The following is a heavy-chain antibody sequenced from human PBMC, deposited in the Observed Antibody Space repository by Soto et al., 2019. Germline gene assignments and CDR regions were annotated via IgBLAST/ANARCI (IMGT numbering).Heavy chain of an antibody. Sequence: SETLSLTCTVSGGSISSYYWSWIRQPPGKGLEWIGYIYYSGSTNYNLSLESRVTISLDTSKNQFSLRLSSVTAADTAVYYCARQELRGYFYYMDVWAKGTTVTVSS. CDR3: ARQELRGYFYYMDV. CDR2: IYYSGST. V-gene: IGHV4-59*08. D-gene: IGHD1-7*01. J-gene: IGHJ6*03. CDR1: GGSISSYY.